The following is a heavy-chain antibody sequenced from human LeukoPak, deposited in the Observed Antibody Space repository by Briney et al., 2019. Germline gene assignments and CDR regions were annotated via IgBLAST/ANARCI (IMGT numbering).Heavy chain of an antibody. Sequence: GGSLRLSCAASGFTFSSNDMHWVRQPTGKGLEWVSGIDTAGATYYPGSVKGRFTISRENAKNSLYLQMNNLRAGDTAVYYCARGWGQGLKAAFSYWGQGTLVTVSS. J-gene: IGHJ4*02. V-gene: IGHV3-13*04. CDR3: ARGWGQGLKAAFSY. D-gene: IGHD2-15*01. CDR2: IDTAGAT. CDR1: GFTFSSND.